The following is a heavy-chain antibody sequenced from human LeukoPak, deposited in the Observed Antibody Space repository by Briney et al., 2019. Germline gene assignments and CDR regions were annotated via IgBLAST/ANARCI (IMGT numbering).Heavy chain of an antibody. CDR3: AKSPTFYYSYMDV. J-gene: IGHJ6*03. CDR1: GFIFNTYG. CDR2: ILYDGSDK. Sequence: GGSLRLSCAASGFIFNTYGMHWVRQAPGQGLEWVAFILYDGSDKYYADSVKGRFTISRDNSKNTLSLQMNSLRPEDTAVYYCAKSPTFYYSYMDVWGKGTTVTISS. V-gene: IGHV3-30*02.